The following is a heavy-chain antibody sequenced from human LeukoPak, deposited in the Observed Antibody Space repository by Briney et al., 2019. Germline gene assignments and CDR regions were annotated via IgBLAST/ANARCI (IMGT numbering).Heavy chain of an antibody. Sequence: SETLSLTCTVFGGSIYINNYYWNWMRQSAGKGLDWIGRIYPVGSTNYNPSLKSRVTVSIDTSKNQISLKLTSVTAADTAMYYCARDGYSDSSGYDYPPSVWGQGTLVTVSS. J-gene: IGHJ4*02. CDR1: GGSIYINNYY. CDR2: IYPVGST. CDR3: ARDGYSDSSGYDYPPSV. D-gene: IGHD3-22*01. V-gene: IGHV4-4*07.